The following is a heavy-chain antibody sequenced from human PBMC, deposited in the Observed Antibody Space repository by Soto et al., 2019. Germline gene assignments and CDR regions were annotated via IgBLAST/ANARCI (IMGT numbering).Heavy chain of an antibody. D-gene: IGHD5-18*01. CDR3: ARGGYSYGTSYYYSYYGMDV. CDR2: IYPGDSDT. CDR1: GYIFTSYW. J-gene: IGHJ6*02. V-gene: IGHV5-51*01. Sequence: PVESLNISCKGSGYIFTSYWIGWVRQMPGKGLEWMGIIYPGDSDTRYSPSFQGQVTISADKSISTAYLKLSSVTAADTAVYYCARGGYSYGTSYYYSYYGMDVWGQGTTVTVSS.